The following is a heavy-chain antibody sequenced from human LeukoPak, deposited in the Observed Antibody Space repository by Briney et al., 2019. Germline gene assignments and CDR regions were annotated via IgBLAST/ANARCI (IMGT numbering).Heavy chain of an antibody. D-gene: IGHD2-15*01. J-gene: IGHJ6*02. CDR3: ARWGYYSGGGCPYPDYYYYYGMDV. V-gene: IGHV1-18*01. CDR1: GYTFTSYG. Sequence: GASVKVSCKASGYTFTSYGISWVRQAPGQGLEWMGWISAYNGNTNYAQKLQGRVTMTTDTSTSTAYMELRSLRSDDTAVYYCARWGYYSGGGCPYPDYYYYYGMDVWGQGTSVTVSS. CDR2: ISAYNGNT.